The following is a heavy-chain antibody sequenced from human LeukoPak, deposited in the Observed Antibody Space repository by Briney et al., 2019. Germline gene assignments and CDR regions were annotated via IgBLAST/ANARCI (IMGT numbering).Heavy chain of an antibody. J-gene: IGHJ4*02. CDR3: ATLTVASSFDY. V-gene: IGHV3-48*03. CDR2: ISSSGGTR. Sequence: GGSLRLSCAASGFAFSVYEMYWVRQAPGKGLEWVSYISSSGGTRYYADSVKGRFTISRDNAKNSLYLQMNSLRAEDTAVYYCATLTVASSFDYWDQGTLVTVSS. D-gene: IGHD6-19*01. CDR1: GFAFSVYE.